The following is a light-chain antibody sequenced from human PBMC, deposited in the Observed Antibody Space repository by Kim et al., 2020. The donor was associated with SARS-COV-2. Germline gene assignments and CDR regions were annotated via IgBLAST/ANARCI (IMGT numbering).Light chain of an antibody. CDR1: QSISSW. CDR2: KAS. J-gene: IGKJ1*01. CDR3: QQYNSYSWT. V-gene: IGKV1-5*03. Sequence: ASVGDRVTITCRASQSISSWLAWFQQKPGKAPKLLISKASSLESGVPSRFSGSGSGTEFTLTISSLQPDDFATYYCQQYNSYSWTFGQGTKVDIK.